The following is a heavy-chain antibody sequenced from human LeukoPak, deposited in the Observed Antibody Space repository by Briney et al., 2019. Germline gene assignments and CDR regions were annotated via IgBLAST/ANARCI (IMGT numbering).Heavy chain of an antibody. CDR2: INPSSGST. CDR1: GYTFTNHY. CDR3: ARETYYGSGSYVIFDY. D-gene: IGHD3-10*01. J-gene: IGHJ4*02. V-gene: IGHV1-46*01. Sequence: ASVKVSCKASGYTFTNHYMYWVRQAPGQGLEWMGMINPSSGSTSYAQKFQGRVTVTRDTSTSTVYMDLSSLRFDDTAMYYCARETYYGSGSYVIFDYWGQGTLVTVSS.